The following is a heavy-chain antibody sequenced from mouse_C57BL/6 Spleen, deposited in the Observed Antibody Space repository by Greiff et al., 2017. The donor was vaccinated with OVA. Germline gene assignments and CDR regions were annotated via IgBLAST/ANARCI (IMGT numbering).Heavy chain of an antibody. CDR3: ARGGDYDWFAY. Sequence: EVQVVESGGGLVKPGGSLKLSCAASGFTFSDYGMHWVRQAPEKGLEWVAYISSGSSTIYYADIVKGRFTISRDNAKNTLFLQMTSLRSEDTAMYYCARGGDYDWFAYWGQGTLVTVSA. CDR2: ISSGSSTI. D-gene: IGHD2-4*01. CDR1: GFTFSDYG. J-gene: IGHJ3*01. V-gene: IGHV5-17*01.